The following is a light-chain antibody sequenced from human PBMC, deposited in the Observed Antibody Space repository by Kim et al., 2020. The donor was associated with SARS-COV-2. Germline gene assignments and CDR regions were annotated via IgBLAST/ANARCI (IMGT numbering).Light chain of an antibody. J-gene: IGLJ1*01. CDR1: SSNIESNF. Sequence: QSAVTQPPSVSGTPGQTVSISCSGSSSNIESNFVFWYQHFPRTAPKLLIYRNTQRPSGVPDRFSGSKSGTSASLAISGLRSEDENYYFCAVWDDRLNGYVFGTGTKVTVL. CDR3: AVWDDRLNGYV. CDR2: RNT. V-gene: IGLV1-47*01.